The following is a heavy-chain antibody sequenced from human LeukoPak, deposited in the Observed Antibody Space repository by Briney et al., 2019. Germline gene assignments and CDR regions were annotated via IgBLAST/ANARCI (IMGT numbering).Heavy chain of an antibody. D-gene: IGHD3-3*01. CDR3: ARGGISIFGVVIYMDV. J-gene: IGHJ6*03. Sequence: LAGGSLRLSCAASGFTFSTYGMNWVRQAPGKGLEWVSYISSSGSTIYYADSVKGRFTISRDNAKNSLSLQMNSLRVEDTALYYCARGGISIFGVVIYMDVWGKGTTVTVSS. CDR2: ISSSGSTI. V-gene: IGHV3-48*04. CDR1: GFTFSTYG.